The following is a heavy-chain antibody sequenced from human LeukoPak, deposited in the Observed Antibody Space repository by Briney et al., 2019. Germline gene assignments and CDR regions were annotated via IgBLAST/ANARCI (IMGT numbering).Heavy chain of an antibody. J-gene: IGHJ4*02. D-gene: IGHD3-9*01. CDR3: FQAEDGIRYFDWLAFDY. CDR1: GGTFSSYA. CDR2: IIPIFGTA. V-gene: IGHV1-69*13. Sequence: SVKVSCTASGGTFSSYAISWVRQAPGQGLEWMGGIIPIFGTANYAQKFQGRVTITADESTSTAYMELSSLRSEDTAVYFFFQAEDGIRYFDWLAFDYWGQGTLVTVSS.